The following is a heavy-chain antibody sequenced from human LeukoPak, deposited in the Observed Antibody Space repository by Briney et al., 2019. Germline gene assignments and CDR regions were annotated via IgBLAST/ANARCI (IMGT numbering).Heavy chain of an antibody. CDR1: VFTISSNG. Sequence: GPLRLSCVASVFTISSNGMHWVRQAPGKGLEWVSYISSSDNTIHYADSVKGRFTISRDNAKNSLYLEMNSLRDEDTAVYYCARVHRGYSYGRLDYWGQGTLVTVSS. CDR3: ARVHRGYSYGRLDY. J-gene: IGHJ4*02. V-gene: IGHV3-48*02. D-gene: IGHD5-18*01. CDR2: ISSSDNTI.